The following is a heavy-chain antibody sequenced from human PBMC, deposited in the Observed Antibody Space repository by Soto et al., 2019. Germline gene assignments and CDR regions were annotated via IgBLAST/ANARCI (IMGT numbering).Heavy chain of an antibody. CDR2: MNPNSGNT. D-gene: IGHD4-4*01. Sequence: QVQLVQSGADVKKPGASVKVSYKASGYTFTTYDINWVRQAAGQGLEWMGWMNPNSGNTGYAHKFQGRVIMTRNTSTSTGYMELSGLTSEDTAVYYCARGRAPGGDYRSYF. CDR1: GYTFTTYD. V-gene: IGHV1-8*01. CDR3: ARGRAPGGDYRSYF. J-gene: IGHJ1*01.